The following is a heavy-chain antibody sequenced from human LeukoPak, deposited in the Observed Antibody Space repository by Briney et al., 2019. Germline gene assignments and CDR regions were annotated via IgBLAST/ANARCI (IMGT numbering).Heavy chain of an antibody. Sequence: GGSLRLSCAASGFTFSSYAMHWVRQAPGKGLEWVAVISYDGSNKYYADSVKGRFTISRDNSKNTLYLQMNSLRAEDTAVYYCALAGYDIFSYWGQGTLVTVSS. V-gene: IGHV3-30*04. CDR3: ALAGYDIFSY. D-gene: IGHD3-9*01. CDR1: GFTFSSYA. CDR2: ISYDGSNK. J-gene: IGHJ4*02.